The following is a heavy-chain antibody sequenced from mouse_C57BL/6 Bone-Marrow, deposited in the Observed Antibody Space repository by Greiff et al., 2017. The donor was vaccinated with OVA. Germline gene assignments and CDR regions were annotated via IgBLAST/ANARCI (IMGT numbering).Heavy chain of an antibody. CDR1: GYSITSDY. CDR3: ARTPLLDGWYFDV. Sequence: EVQRVESGPGLAKPSQTLSLTCSVPGYSITSDYWNWIRKFPGNKLEYMGYISYSGSTYYNPSLKSRISITRDTSKNQYYLQLNSVTTEDTATYYCARTPLLDGWYFDVWGTGTTVTVSA. V-gene: IGHV3-8*01. D-gene: IGHD1-1*01. J-gene: IGHJ1*03. CDR2: ISYSGST.